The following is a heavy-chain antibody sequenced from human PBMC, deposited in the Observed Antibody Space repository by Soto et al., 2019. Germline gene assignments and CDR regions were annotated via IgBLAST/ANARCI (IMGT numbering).Heavy chain of an antibody. CDR1: GFTFSNAW. D-gene: IGHD3-16*02. CDR2: IKSKTDGGTT. V-gene: IGHV3-15*07. CDR3: TTLAGLDYDYVWGSYRPFDY. J-gene: IGHJ4*02. Sequence: EVQLVESGGGLVKPGGSLRLSCAASGFTFSNAWMNWVRQAPGKGLEWVGRIKSKTDGGTTDYAAPVKGRFTISRDDSKHTLYLQMNSLKTEDTAVYYCTTLAGLDYDYVWGSYRPFDYWGQGTLVTVSS.